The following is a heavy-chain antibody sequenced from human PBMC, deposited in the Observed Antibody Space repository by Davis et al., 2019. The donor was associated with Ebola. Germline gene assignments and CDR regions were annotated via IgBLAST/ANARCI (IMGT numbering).Heavy chain of an antibody. V-gene: IGHV3-74*01. Sequence: PGGSLRLSCAASGFSFSSYWMSWVRQAPGKGLVWVSRIKSDGSDTKYADSVKGRFTISRDNAKNTLYLQMNSLRAEDTAVYYCVRAKDYYDSNGAFDIWGQGTMVTVSS. J-gene: IGHJ3*02. CDR1: GFSFSSYW. CDR2: IKSDGSDT. CDR3: VRAKDYYDSNGAFDI. D-gene: IGHD3-22*01.